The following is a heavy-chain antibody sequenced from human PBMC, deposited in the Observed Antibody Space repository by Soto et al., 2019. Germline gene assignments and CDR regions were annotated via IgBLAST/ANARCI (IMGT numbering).Heavy chain of an antibody. CDR2: IYYSGST. Sequence: PSETLSLTCTVSGGSISSGNYYWGWIRQPPGKGLEWIGYIYYSGSTYYNPSLKSRVTISVDTSKNQFSLKLSSVTAADTAVYYCARDSGDSSGWYWDAFDIWGQGTMVTVSS. CDR3: ARDSGDSSGWYWDAFDI. CDR1: GGSISSGNYY. J-gene: IGHJ3*02. D-gene: IGHD6-19*01. V-gene: IGHV4-31*03.